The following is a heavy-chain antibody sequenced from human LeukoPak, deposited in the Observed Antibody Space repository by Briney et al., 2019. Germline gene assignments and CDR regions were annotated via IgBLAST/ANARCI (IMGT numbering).Heavy chain of an antibody. CDR2: IYYIGST. D-gene: IGHD4-17*01. V-gene: IGHV4-39*01. J-gene: IGHJ4*02. CDR3: ARQGAGYGDYAH. Sequence: SETLSLTCIVSGGSISSTNYYWGWIRQSPGMGLEWIGSIYYIGSTYYNPSLKNRVTISVDTSKSQFSLKLSSVTAADTAVYYCARQGAGYGDYAHWGQGTLVTVSS. CDR1: GGSISSTNYY.